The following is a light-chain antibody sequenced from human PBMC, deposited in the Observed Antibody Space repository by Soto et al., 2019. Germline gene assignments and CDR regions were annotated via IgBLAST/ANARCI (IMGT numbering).Light chain of an antibody. V-gene: IGLV2-14*01. CDR2: EVT. Sequence: QSALTQPASVSGSPGQSITISCTGTSSDVGGYIYVSWYQQHPGKAPKLMIYEVTNRPSGISNRFSGSKSGNTASLTISGLQAEDEADYHCSSYTSSSTFVFGTGTKVTVL. CDR3: SSYTSSSTFV. CDR1: SSDVGGYIY. J-gene: IGLJ1*01.